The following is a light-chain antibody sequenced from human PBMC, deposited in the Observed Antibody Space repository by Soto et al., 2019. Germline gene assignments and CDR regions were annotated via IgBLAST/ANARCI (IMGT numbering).Light chain of an antibody. V-gene: IGLV2-8*01. Sequence: QSLLTQPPSASGSPGQSFTISCTGTSSDVGGYNYVSWYQQYPGRAPKLMIYEVTKRPSGVPDRFSGSKSGNTASLTVSGLQAEDEADYYCSSYAASNNFYFVFGGGTKLTVL. CDR1: SSDVGGYNY. J-gene: IGLJ3*02. CDR2: EVT. CDR3: SSYAASNNFYFV.